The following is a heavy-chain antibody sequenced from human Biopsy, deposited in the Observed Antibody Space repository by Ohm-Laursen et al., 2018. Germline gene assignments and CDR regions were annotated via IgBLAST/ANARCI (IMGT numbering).Heavy chain of an antibody. Sequence: ASVKVSCKSSGYSFTKYYINWVRQAPGHGLDWMGIINPTGGPTSYAEKFQGRVTLTRDTSTGTVYLELNSLIYEDTALYYCARDETGSSVFGPYYYGMDVWGQGTTVTVSS. V-gene: IGHV1-46*01. CDR1: GYSFTKYY. D-gene: IGHD3-9*01. CDR3: ARDETGSSVFGPYYYGMDV. CDR2: INPTGGPT. J-gene: IGHJ6*02.